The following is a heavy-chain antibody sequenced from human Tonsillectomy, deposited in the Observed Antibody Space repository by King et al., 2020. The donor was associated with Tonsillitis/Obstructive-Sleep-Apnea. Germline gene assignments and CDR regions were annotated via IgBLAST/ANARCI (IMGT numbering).Heavy chain of an antibody. J-gene: IGHJ6*03. Sequence: HVQRQQWGAGLLKPSETLSLTCGVYGGSFSGYYWSWIRQPPGKGLDWIGEINQSGSTEYKPSLKSRVTISRDTSKNQFSLKLTSVTAADTAVYYCGTNAGDYYYYMDVWGKGTTVTVSS. CDR3: GTNAGDYYYYMDV. CDR1: GGSFSGYY. V-gene: IGHV4-34*01. CDR2: INQSGST. D-gene: IGHD2-2*01.